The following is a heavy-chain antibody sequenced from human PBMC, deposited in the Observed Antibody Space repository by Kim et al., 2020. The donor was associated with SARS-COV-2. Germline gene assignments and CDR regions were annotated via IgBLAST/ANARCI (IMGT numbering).Heavy chain of an antibody. CDR3: ARRQHLLYYAQHPFDI. CDR2: IYYSGST. J-gene: IGHJ3*02. V-gene: IGHV4-39*01. Sequence: SETLSLTCTVSGGSISSSSYYWGWIRQPPGKGLEWIGSIYYSGSTYYNPSLKSRVTIFVDTSKNQFSLKLSSVTAADTAVYYCARRQHLLYYAQHPFDIWGQGTMVTVSS. CDR1: GGSISSSSYY. D-gene: IGHD2-2*01.